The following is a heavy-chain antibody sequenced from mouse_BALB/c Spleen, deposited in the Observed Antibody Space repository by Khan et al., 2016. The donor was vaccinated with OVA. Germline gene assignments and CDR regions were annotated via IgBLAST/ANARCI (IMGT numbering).Heavy chain of an antibody. CDR1: GYTFTNYW. CDR3: VNHGSSSAWFTY. CDR2: INPSTDYT. V-gene: IGHV1-7*01. J-gene: IGHJ3*01. Sequence: VQLVESGAELAKPGASVKMSCKASGYTFTNYWMHWVKQRPGRGLEWIGYINPSTDYTEYNQKFKDKATLTADKSSSTAYMQLTSLTSEDSAVYYCVNHGSSSAWFTYWGQGTLVTVSA. D-gene: IGHD1-1*01.